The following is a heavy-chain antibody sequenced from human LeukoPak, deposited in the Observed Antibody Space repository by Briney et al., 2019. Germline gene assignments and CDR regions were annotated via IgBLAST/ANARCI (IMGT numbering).Heavy chain of an antibody. CDR2: IYTSGST. CDR1: GGSISSYY. V-gene: IGHV4-59*01. Sequence: SETLSLTCTVSGGSISSYYWSWIRQPPGKGLEWIGYIYTSGSTNYNPSLKSRVTISVDTSKNQFSLKLSSVTAADTAVYYCARDAGYSSSWYPYNWFDPWGQGTLVTVSS. D-gene: IGHD6-13*01. J-gene: IGHJ5*02. CDR3: ARDAGYSSSWYPYNWFDP.